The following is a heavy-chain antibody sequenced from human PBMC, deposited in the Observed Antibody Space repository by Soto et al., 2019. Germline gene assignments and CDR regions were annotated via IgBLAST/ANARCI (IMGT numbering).Heavy chain of an antibody. CDR1: GFTFSDYY. Sequence: GGSLRLSCAASGFTFSDYYMSWIRQAPGKGLEWVSYISSSSSYTNYADSVKGRFTISRDNAKNSLYLQMNSLRAEDTAVYYCARVPSSYYYYYGMDVWGQGTTVTV. D-gene: IGHD3-10*01. CDR2: ISSSSSYT. CDR3: ARVPSSYYYYYGMDV. V-gene: IGHV3-11*06. J-gene: IGHJ6*02.